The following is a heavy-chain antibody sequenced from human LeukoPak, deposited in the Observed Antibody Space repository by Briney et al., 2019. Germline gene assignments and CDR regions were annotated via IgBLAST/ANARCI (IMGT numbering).Heavy chain of an antibody. CDR2: FDPEDGET. CDR3: ATERYCSGGCCYSANWFDP. Sequence: ASVKVSCKVSGYTLTELSMHWVRQAPGKGLEWMGGFDPEDGETIYAQKFQGRVTMTEDTSTDTAYMELSSLRSEDTAVYYCATERYCSGGCCYSANWFDPWGQGTLVTVSS. CDR1: GYTLTELS. J-gene: IGHJ5*02. V-gene: IGHV1-24*01. D-gene: IGHD2-15*01.